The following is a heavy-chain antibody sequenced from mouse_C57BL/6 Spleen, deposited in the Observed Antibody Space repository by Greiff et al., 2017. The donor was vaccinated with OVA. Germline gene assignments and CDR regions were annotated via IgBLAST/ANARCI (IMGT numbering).Heavy chain of an antibody. V-gene: IGHV5-9*01. J-gene: IGHJ4*01. Sequence: EVQLVESGGGLVKPGGSLNLSCAASGFTFSSYTMSWVRQTPEKRLEWVATISGGGGDTYYPASVKGRFTISRDNAKNTLYLQMSSLRSEDTALYYCARRAYYSNYGDYAMDYWGQGTSVTVSS. D-gene: IGHD2-5*01. CDR3: ARRAYYSNYGDYAMDY. CDR2: ISGGGGDT. CDR1: GFTFSSYT.